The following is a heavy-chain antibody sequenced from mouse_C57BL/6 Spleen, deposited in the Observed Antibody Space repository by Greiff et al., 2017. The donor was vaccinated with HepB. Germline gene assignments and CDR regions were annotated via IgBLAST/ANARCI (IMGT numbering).Heavy chain of an antibody. CDR1: GYTFTDYE. D-gene: IGHD2-4*01. V-gene: IGHV1-15*01. CDR2: IDPETGGT. J-gene: IGHJ1*03. Sequence: VQLQQSGAELVRPGASVTLSCKASGYTFTDYEMHWVKQTPVHGLEWIGAIDPETGGTAYNQKFKGKAILTADKSSSTAYMELRSLTSEDSAVYYCTRKGGLRRYFDVWGTGTTVTVSS. CDR3: TRKGGLRRYFDV.